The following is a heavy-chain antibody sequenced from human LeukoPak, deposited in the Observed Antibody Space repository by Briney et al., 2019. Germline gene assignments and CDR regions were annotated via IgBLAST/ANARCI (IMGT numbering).Heavy chain of an antibody. D-gene: IGHD2-2*02. CDR3: ARGQYCSTTSCYTEVRFDP. J-gene: IGHJ5*02. V-gene: IGHV3-11*01. CDR2: ISSSGTTI. Sequence: GGSLRLSCAVSGFTFSDYYMNWIRQAPGKGLEWVSYISSSGTTISYTDSVKGRFTISRDNAKNSLYLQMNSLGAEDTAVYYCARGQYCSTTSCYTEVRFDPWGRGTLVTVSS. CDR1: GFTFSDYY.